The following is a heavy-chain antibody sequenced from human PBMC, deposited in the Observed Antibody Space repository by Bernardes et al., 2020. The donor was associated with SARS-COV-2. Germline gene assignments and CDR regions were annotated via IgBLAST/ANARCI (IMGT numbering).Heavy chain of an antibody. J-gene: IGHJ6*02. D-gene: IGHD2-2*01. CDR2: IGTAGDT. CDR3: ARAAIGGTYYYYYALDV. CDR1: GFTFSRYD. V-gene: IGHV3-13*01. Sequence: GSLRLSCAASGFTFSRYDMHWVRQATGKGLEWVSAIGTAGDTYYPGSVKGRFTISRENAKNSLYLQMNSLRAGDTAVYYCARAAIGGTYYYYYALDVWGQGTTVTVSS.